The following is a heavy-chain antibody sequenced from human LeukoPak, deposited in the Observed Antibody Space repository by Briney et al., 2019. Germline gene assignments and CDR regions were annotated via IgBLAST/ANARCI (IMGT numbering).Heavy chain of an antibody. CDR1: GGTFSSYA. CDR2: IIPIFVTA. V-gene: IGHV1-69*06. J-gene: IGHJ4*02. D-gene: IGHD3-10*01. CDR3: ARDLGYYYGSGSYPLDY. Sequence: SVKVSCKASGGTFSSYAISWVRQAPGQGLEWMGGIIPIFVTANYAQKFQGRVTITADKSTSTAYMELSSLRSEDTAVYYCARDLGYYYGSGSYPLDYWGQGTLVTVSS.